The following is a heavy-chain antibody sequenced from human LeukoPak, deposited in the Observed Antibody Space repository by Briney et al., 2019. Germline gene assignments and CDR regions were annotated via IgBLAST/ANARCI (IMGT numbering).Heavy chain of an antibody. Sequence: SETLSLTCTVSGGSISSYYWSWIRQPPGKGLGWIGYIYYSGSTNYNPSLKSRVTISVDTSKNQFSLKLSSVTAADTAVYYCASKDYYDSSGYYWNWGQGTLVTVSS. V-gene: IGHV4-59*08. CDR3: ASKDYYDSSGYYWN. D-gene: IGHD3-22*01. J-gene: IGHJ4*02. CDR1: GGSISSYY. CDR2: IYYSGST.